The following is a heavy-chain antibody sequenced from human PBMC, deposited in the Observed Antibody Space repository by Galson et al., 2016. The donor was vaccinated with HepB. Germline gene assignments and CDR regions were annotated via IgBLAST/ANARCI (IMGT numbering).Heavy chain of an antibody. CDR1: GYTFSSYW. CDR2: IKRDGAEI. Sequence: SLRLSCAASGYTFSSYWMSWVRQAPGKGLEWVANIKRDGAEIYYIDSVRGRFTISRDNANNSMHLQMNSLRAEDTAVYFCVRGTSSGWSFDLWGRGTLVTVSS. D-gene: IGHD3-10*01. CDR3: VRGTSSGWSFDL. J-gene: IGHJ2*01. V-gene: IGHV3-7*04.